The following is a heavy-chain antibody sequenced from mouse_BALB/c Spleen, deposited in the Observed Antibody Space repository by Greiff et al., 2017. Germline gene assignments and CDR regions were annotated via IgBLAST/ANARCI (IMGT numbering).Heavy chain of an antibody. J-gene: IGHJ3*01. CDR2: INPGSGGT. Sequence: VKLQQSGAELMKPGASVKISCKATGYTFSSYWIEWVKQRPGQGLEWIGVINPGSGGTNYNEKFKGKATLTADKSSSTAYMQLSSLTSDDSAVYFCARREGGYYKFAYWGQGTLVTVSA. CDR1: GYTFSSYW. V-gene: IGHV1-54*01. D-gene: IGHD2-3*01. CDR3: ARREGGYYKFAY.